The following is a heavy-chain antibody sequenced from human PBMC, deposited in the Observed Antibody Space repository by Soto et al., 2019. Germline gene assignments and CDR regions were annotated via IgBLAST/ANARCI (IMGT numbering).Heavy chain of an antibody. CDR3: ARRSGGGYLTLGY. J-gene: IGHJ4*02. D-gene: IGHD1-26*01. Sequence: QLQLQESGPGLVKPSETLSLTCTVSGGSISSPYYWGWIRQSPGKGLEWIGDIYYGGSTYYNPSLKIRVTISVGTSKNQFSLKLSSVTAADTAVYYCARRSGGGYLTLGYWGQGTLVTVSS. V-gene: IGHV4-39*01. CDR1: GGSISSPYY. CDR2: IYYGGST.